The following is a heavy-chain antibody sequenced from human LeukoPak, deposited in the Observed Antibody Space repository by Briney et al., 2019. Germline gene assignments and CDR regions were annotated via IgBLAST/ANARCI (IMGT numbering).Heavy chain of an antibody. V-gene: IGHV4-34*01. CDR1: GGSFSGYY. CDR2: INHSGST. CDR3: ARDGGGRYWYFDL. D-gene: IGHD3-16*01. J-gene: IGHJ2*01. Sequence: KPSETLSLTCAVYGGSFSGYYWSWIRQPPGKGLEWIGEINHSGSTNYNPSLKSRVTISVDTSKNQFSLKLSSVTAADTAVYYCARDGGGRYWYFDLWGRGALVTVSS.